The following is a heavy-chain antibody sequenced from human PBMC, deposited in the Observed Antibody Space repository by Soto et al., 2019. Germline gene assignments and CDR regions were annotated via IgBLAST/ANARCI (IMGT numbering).Heavy chain of an antibody. Sequence: TSETLSLTCTVSGGSISSGGYYWSWIRQHPGKGLEWIGYIYYSGSTYYNPSLKSRVTISVDTSKNQFSLKLSSVTAADTAVYYCAREERGYSYGPTYNWFDPWGQGTLVTVSS. CDR1: GGSISSGGYY. J-gene: IGHJ5*02. V-gene: IGHV4-31*03. CDR2: IYYSGST. D-gene: IGHD5-18*01. CDR3: AREERGYSYGPTYNWFDP.